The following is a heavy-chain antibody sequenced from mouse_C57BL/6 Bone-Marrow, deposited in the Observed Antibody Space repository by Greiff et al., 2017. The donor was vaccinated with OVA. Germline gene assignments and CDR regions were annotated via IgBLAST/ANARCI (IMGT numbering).Heavy chain of an antibody. CDR3: ASSLTTASNFDV. CDR1: GYTFTSFW. Sequence: VQLQQSGAELAKPGASVKLSCKASGYTFTSFWMHWGKQRPGQGLEWIGYINPSSGYSKYNQKFKDKATLIADKTSSTAYMHMSSLTYEDSAVYYCASSLTTASNFDVWGTGTTVTVSS. D-gene: IGHD1-2*01. CDR2: INPSSGYS. J-gene: IGHJ1*03. V-gene: IGHV1-7*01.